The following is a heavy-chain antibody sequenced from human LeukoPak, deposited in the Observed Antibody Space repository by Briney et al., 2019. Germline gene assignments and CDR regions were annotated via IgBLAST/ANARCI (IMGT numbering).Heavy chain of an antibody. Sequence: GGSLRLSSAASGFTFSSYGMHWVRQAPGKGLEWVSAISGSGGSTYYADSVKGGFTISRDNSKNTLYLQMNSLRAEDTAVYYCAKDPKRYCSSTSCYTSGYWGQGTLVTVSS. CDR2: ISGSGGST. J-gene: IGHJ4*02. D-gene: IGHD2-2*02. V-gene: IGHV3-23*01. CDR3: AKDPKRYCSSTSCYTSGY. CDR1: GFTFSSYG.